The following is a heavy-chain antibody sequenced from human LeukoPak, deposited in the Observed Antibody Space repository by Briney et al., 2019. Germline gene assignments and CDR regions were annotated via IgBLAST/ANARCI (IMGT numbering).Heavy chain of an antibody. CDR3: ARVAVAGPTGWFDS. Sequence: GGSLRLSCAASGFALRSYTVTWVRQAPGKGLEWVSSISSTSAYIYYAESVKGRFSISRDNVDNVVHLQMSCLTNEDTAVYYCARVAVAGPTGWFDSWGQGTLVTVSS. CDR2: ISSTSAYI. D-gene: IGHD6-19*01. J-gene: IGHJ5*01. CDR1: GFALRSYT. V-gene: IGHV3-21*01.